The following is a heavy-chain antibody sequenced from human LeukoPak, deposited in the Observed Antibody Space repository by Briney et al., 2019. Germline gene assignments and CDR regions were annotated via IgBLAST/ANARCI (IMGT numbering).Heavy chain of an antibody. V-gene: IGHV1-18*01. Sequence: ASVKDSCKASGYTFTNYAMNWVRQAPGQGLEWMGWISAYNGNTNYAQKLQGRVTMTTDTSTSTAYMELRSLRSDDTAVYYCARDSSGWSDYYYYGMDVWGQGTTVTVSS. CDR3: ARDSSGWSDYYYYGMDV. D-gene: IGHD6-19*01. J-gene: IGHJ6*02. CDR2: ISAYNGNT. CDR1: GYTFTNYA.